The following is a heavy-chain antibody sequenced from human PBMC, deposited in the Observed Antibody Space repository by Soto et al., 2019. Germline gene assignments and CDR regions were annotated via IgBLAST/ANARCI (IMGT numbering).Heavy chain of an antibody. D-gene: IGHD3-10*01. CDR2: ISYDGSDK. V-gene: IGHV3-30*18. CDR3: SKTDFYYYGMDV. J-gene: IGHJ6*02. Sequence: QVPLVESGGGVVQPGRSLRLSCATSGFTFGSFGMHWVRQAPGKGLEWVALISYDGSDKNYADAVKGRFTISRDNSNNTLYLQMNSLRAEDTAVYYCSKTDFYYYGMDVWGQGTTVTVSS. CDR1: GFTFGSFG.